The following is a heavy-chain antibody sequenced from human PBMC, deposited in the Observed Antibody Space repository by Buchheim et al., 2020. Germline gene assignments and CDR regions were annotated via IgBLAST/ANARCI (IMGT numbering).Heavy chain of an antibody. CDR3: AKHEPTANYWYFDL. V-gene: IGHV3-23*01. J-gene: IGHJ2*01. Sequence: EVQLLESGGGLVQPGGSLKLSCAASGFTFSSYAMTWVRQAPGKGLEWVSTISAGGITTYCADSVKGRFTVPSDNSKNTMYLQMNSLRADDTAVYYCAKHEPTANYWYFDLWGRGTL. CDR2: ISAGGITT. D-gene: IGHD2-2*01. CDR1: GFTFSSYA.